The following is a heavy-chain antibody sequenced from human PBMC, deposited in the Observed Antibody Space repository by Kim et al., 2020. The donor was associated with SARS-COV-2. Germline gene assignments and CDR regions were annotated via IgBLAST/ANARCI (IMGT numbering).Heavy chain of an antibody. D-gene: IGHD6-19*01. Sequence: YAQKFQGRVTMTRNTSISTAYMELSSLRSEDTAVYYCARGDSSGWYLVDYWGQGTLVTVSS. V-gene: IGHV1-8*01. CDR3: ARGDSSGWYLVDY. J-gene: IGHJ4*02.